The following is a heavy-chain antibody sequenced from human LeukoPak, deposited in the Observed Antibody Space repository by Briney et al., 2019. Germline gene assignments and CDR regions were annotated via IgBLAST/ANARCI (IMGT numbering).Heavy chain of an antibody. Sequence: PSETLSLTCTVSGGSISSHYWSWIRQPPGKGLEWIGYIYYSGSTNYNPSLKSRVTISVDTSKNQFSLKLSSVTAADTAVYYCERGEMATDAFDIWGQGTMVTVSS. CDR1: GGSISSHY. D-gene: IGHD5-24*01. V-gene: IGHV4-59*11. CDR2: IYYSGST. CDR3: ERGEMATDAFDI. J-gene: IGHJ3*02.